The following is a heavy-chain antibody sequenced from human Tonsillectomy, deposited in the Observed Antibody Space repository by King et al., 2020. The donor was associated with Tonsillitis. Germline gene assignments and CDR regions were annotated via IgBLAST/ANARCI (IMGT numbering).Heavy chain of an antibody. V-gene: IGHV3-53*04. CDR2: IYSGGST. J-gene: IGHJ6*02. CDR3: ARVTPVTTPHPRMDV. CDR1: GFTVSSNY. Sequence: VQLVESGGGLVQPGGSLRLSCAASGFTVSSNYMSWVRQAPGKGLEWVSIIYSGGSTYYADSVKGRFTISSHNSKNTLYLQMNSLRAEDTAVYYCARVTPVTTPHPRMDVWGQGTTVTVSS. D-gene: IGHD4-11*01.